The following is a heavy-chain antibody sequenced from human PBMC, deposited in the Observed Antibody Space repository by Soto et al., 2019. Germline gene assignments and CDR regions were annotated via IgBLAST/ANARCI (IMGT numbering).Heavy chain of an antibody. CDR2: IYHSGST. J-gene: IGHJ5*02. Sequence: SATLSLTCAVSGYSISSGYYWGWIRQPPGKGLEWIGSIYHSGSTYYNPSLKSRVTISVDTSKNQFSLKLSSVTAADTAVYYCARAELPDWFDPWGQGTLVTVSS. CDR3: ARAELPDWFDP. CDR1: GYSISSGYY. V-gene: IGHV4-38-2*01. D-gene: IGHD3-10*01.